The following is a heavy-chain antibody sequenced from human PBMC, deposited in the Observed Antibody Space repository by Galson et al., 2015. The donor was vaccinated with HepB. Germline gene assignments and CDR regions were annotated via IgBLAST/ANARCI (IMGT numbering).Heavy chain of an antibody. J-gene: IGHJ4*02. CDR2: IIPILGIA. Sequence: SVKVSCKASGGTFSSYAISWVRQAPGQGLEWMGRIIPILGIANYAQKFQGRVTITADKSTSTAYMELSSLRAEDTAVYYCARVPIGESATVTLDYWGQGTLVTVSS. D-gene: IGHD4-17*01. V-gene: IGHV1-69*04. CDR3: ARVPIGESATVTLDY. CDR1: GGTFSSYA.